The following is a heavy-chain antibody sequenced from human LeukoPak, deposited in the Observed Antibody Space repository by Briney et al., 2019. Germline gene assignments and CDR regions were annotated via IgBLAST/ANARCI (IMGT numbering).Heavy chain of an antibody. V-gene: IGHV4-39*01. J-gene: IGHJ4*02. Sequence: SETLSLTCTVSGGSISSSSYYWGWIRQPPGKGLEWIGSIYYSGSTYYNPSLKSRVTISVDTSKNQFSLKLSSVTAAATAVYYCASHARSSSFDYWGQGTLVTVSS. CDR3: ASHARSSSFDY. CDR1: GGSISSSSYY. D-gene: IGHD6-6*01. CDR2: IYYSGST.